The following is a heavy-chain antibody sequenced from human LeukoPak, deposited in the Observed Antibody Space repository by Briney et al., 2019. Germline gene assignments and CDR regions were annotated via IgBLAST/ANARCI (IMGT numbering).Heavy chain of an antibody. CDR3: VRGPVRYYFDY. Sequence: SETLSLTCTVSGGSISSGDYYWSWIRQPPGKGLEWIGYIYYSGSTYYNPSLKSRVTISVDTSKNQFSLNLTSVTAADTAVYYCVRGPVRYYFDYWGQGTLVTVSS. CDR1: GGSISSGDYY. J-gene: IGHJ4*02. V-gene: IGHV4-30-4*02. D-gene: IGHD3-9*01. CDR2: IYYSGST.